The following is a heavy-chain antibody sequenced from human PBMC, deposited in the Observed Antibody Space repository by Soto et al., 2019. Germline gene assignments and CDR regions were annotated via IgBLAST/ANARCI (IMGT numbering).Heavy chain of an antibody. CDR3: TRGGDAYKNGH. D-gene: IGHD2-21*01. Sequence: QVQLQESGPGLVKPSETLSLTCTVSDGSVSIGTCYWSWIRQPPGKGLEWIGFIHYSGSTNYNPSLKSRVTMSVDTSKNHFSLKLTSVNAADTAVYYCTRGGDAYKNGHWGQGTLVTVSS. V-gene: IGHV4-61*01. CDR2: IHYSGST. CDR1: DGSVSIGTCY. J-gene: IGHJ4*02.